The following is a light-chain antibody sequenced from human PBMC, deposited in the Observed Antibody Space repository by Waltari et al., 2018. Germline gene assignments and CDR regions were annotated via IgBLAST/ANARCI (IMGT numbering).Light chain of an antibody. CDR1: NSNNGSPD. CDR2: END. Sequence: QSVLSQPPSVSGTPGQRVSISCSGSNSNNGSPDVYWFQQLPGTAPKLFIYENDERPSGVPGRFSGSKSGTSASLTITGLRSEDEADYFCAAWDDSLTILFGGGTKVTVL. CDR3: AAWDDSLTIL. J-gene: IGLJ2*01. V-gene: IGLV1-47*01.